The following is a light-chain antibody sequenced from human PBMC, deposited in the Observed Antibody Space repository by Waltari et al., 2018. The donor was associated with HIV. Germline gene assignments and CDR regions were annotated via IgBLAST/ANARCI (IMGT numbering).Light chain of an antibody. CDR1: PSNVGTNY. CDR3: GTWDSSVSAGV. J-gene: IGLJ3*02. CDR2: DNN. V-gene: IGLV1-51*01. Sequence: QSVLTQPPSVSAAPGQKVTISCSGSPSNVGTNYVSWYQQFPETAPKLIIDDNNKRPSGMPDRFSGSKSGTSATLTITGLQTGDEADYYCGTWDSSVSAGVFGGGSKLTVL.